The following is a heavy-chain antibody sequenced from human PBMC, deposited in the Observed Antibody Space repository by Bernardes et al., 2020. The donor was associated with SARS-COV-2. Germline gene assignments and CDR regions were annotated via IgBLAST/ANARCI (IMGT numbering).Heavy chain of an antibody. D-gene: IGHD3-9*01. J-gene: IGHJ4*02. CDR2: ISHGGTT. Sequence: SETLSLTCVVSGGSISGGHCYNWIRQPPGKGLEWIGKISHGGTTNYNPSLKSRVTISVDTSKNQFSLKLTSVTATDTALYYCARGRPDCLCIDYWGQGTLVTVSS. V-gene: IGHV4-4*02. CDR1: GGSISGGHC. CDR3: ARGRPDCLCIDY.